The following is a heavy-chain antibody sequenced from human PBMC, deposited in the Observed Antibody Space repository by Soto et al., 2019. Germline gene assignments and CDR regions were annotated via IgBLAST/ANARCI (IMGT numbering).Heavy chain of an antibody. CDR2: ISSSGSYI. CDR3: ARCPPSYCTSGRFDP. CDR1: GFTFSSYS. V-gene: IGHV3-21*04. D-gene: IGHD2-8*01. Sequence: PGGSLRLSCAASGFTFSSYSMNWVRQAPGKGLEWVSSISSSGSYIYYADSVEGRFTISRDNAKNSLYLQMNSLRAEDTAVYYCARCPPSYCTSGRFDPWGQGTLVTVSS. J-gene: IGHJ5*02.